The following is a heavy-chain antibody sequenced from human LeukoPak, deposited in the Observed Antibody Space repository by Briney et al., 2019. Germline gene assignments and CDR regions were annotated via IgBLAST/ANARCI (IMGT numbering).Heavy chain of an antibody. V-gene: IGHV1-2*02. D-gene: IGHD3-10*01. CDR3: ARDGDLLLWFGELLYY. CDR2: INPNSGGT. J-gene: IGHJ4*02. Sequence: ASVKVSCMASGYTFTGYYMHWVRQAPGQGLEWMGWINPNSGGTNYAQKFQGRVTMTRDTSISTAYMELSRLRSDDTAVYYCARDGDLLLWFGELLYYWGQGTLVTVSS. CDR1: GYTFTGYY.